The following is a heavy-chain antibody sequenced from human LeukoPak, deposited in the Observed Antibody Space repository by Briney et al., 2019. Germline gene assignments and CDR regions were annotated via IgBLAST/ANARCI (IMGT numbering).Heavy chain of an antibody. D-gene: IGHD3-22*01. J-gene: IGHJ4*02. CDR1: GFTFTSNA. CDR3: AKYARSGYYYGALGSFDY. V-gene: IGHV3-23*01. CDR2: ISDSGDRT. Sequence: QPGGSLRLSCAASGFTFTSNAMSWVRQAPGKGLEWVSGISDSGDRTYYADSAKGRFTISRDNSKNTLYLQMNSLRAEDTAVYYCAKYARSGYYYGALGSFDYWGQGTLVTVSS.